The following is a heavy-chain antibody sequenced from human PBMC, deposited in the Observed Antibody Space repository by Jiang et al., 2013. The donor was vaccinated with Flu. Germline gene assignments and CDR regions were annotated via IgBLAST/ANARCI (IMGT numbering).Heavy chain of an antibody. CDR2: YHMMEAI. CDR1: GFTFSSYA. Sequence: ASGFTFSSYAMHWSGQAPGKGLEWWQLYHMMEAINTTQTPXRAEFTISRDNSKNTLYLQMNSLRAEDTAVYYCARSPQLRYFDWLEDWFDPWGQGTLVTVSS. V-gene: IGHV3-30-3*01. CDR3: ARSPQLRYFDWLEDWFDP. J-gene: IGHJ5*02. D-gene: IGHD3-9*01.